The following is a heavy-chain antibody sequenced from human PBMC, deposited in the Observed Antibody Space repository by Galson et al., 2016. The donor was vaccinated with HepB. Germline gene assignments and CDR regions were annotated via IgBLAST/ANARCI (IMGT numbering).Heavy chain of an antibody. Sequence: SLRLSCAASGFTFSTYTMNWVRQAPGKGLEWVAKISSSSADIFYADSVKGRFTISRNNAKNSLYLQMKSLRAEDTAVYYCARGSYWLLQHGDYFDYWGQGTLVTVSS. CDR2: ISSSSADI. D-gene: IGHD1-26*01. CDR1: GFTFSTYT. CDR3: ARGSYWLLQHGDYFDY. J-gene: IGHJ4*02. V-gene: IGHV3-48*01.